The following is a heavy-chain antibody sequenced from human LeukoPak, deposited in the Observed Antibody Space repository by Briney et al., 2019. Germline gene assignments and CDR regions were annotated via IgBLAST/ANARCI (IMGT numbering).Heavy chain of an antibody. V-gene: IGHV1-2*02. J-gene: IGHJ4*02. Sequence: ASVTVSCTTSGYTFTAYYIHWVRQAPGQGLEWMGYINPNSGGTNYAQKFQGRVTMTRDTSINTGYMELSRLRSDDTAVYYCARIEGHSSSWYDWGQGTLVTVSS. CDR1: GYTFTAYY. D-gene: IGHD6-13*01. CDR3: ARIEGHSSSWYD. CDR2: INPNSGGT.